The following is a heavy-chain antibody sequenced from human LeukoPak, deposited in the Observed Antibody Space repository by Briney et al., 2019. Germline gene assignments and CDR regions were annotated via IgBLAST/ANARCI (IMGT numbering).Heavy chain of an antibody. CDR3: ARTLQGQNYYGYLDY. CDR2: ISYSGSA. D-gene: IGHD3-16*01. V-gene: IGHV4-59*01. Sequence: TSETLSLTCTVSSGSISSDYWSWIRQPPGKGLEWIGYISYSGSANYNPSLKTRVTISIDKSKNQFSLKMTSVTAADTAVYYCARTLQGQNYYGYLDYWGQGTLVTVSS. J-gene: IGHJ4*02. CDR1: SGSISSDY.